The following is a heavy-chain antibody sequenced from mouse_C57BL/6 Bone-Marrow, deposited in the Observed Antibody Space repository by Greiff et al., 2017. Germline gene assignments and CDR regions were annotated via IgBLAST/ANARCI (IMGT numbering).Heavy chain of an antibody. CDR3: ANGCSSLYYFDY. CDR1: GYTFTSYW. V-gene: IGHV1-53*01. Sequence: QVQLQQPGTELVKPGASVKLSCKASGYTFTSYWMHWVKQRPGQGLEWIGNINPSNGGTNYNEKFKNKATLTVDKSSSTAYMQLSSLTSEDSAVYYSANGCSSLYYFDYWGQGTSLTVSS. J-gene: IGHJ2*02. D-gene: IGHD1-1*01. CDR2: INPSNGGT.